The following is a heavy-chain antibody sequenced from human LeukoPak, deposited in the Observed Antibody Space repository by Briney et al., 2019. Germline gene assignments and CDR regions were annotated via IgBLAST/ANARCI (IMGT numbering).Heavy chain of an antibody. CDR2: INHSGST. CDR3: ARGGYNYGYIY. CDR1: GGSFSGYY. V-gene: IGHV4-34*01. Sequence: SETLSLTCAVYGGSFSGYYWSWIRQPPGKGLEWIGEINHSGSTNYNPSLKSRLTISLDTSKNQFSLKLNSMTAADTAVYYCARGGYNYGYIYWGQGTLVTVSS. J-gene: IGHJ4*02. D-gene: IGHD5-18*01.